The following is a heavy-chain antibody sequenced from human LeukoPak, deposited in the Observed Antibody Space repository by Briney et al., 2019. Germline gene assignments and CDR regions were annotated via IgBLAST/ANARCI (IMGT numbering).Heavy chain of an antibody. D-gene: IGHD1-26*01. CDR2: ISYDGSNK. J-gene: IGHJ6*02. Sequence: GRSLRLSCAASGFTFSSYAMHWVRQAPGKGLEWVAVISYDGSNKYYADSAKGRFTISRDNSKNTLYLQMNSLRAEDTAVYYCARDLQGSYYYYYYGMDVWGQGTTVTVSS. V-gene: IGHV3-30-3*01. CDR3: ARDLQGSYYYYYYGMDV. CDR1: GFTFSSYA.